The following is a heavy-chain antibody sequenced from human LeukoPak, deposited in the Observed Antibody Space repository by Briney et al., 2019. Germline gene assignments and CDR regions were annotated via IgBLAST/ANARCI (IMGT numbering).Heavy chain of an antibody. D-gene: IGHD1-26*01. CDR1: GGTFSSYA. J-gene: IGHJ6*02. V-gene: IGHV1-18*01. CDR2: ISAYNGNT. CDR3: ARDKGEYSGSYYYYYGMDV. Sequence: ASVKVSCKASGGTFSSYAISWVRQAPGQGLEWMGWISAYNGNTNYAQKLQGRVTMTTDTSTSTAYMELRSLRSDDTAVYYCARDKGEYSGSYYYYYGMDVWGQGTTVTVSS.